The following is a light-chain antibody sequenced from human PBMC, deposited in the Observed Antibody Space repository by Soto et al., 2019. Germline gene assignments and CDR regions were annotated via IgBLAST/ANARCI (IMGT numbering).Light chain of an antibody. CDR1: QGISNY. J-gene: IGKJ1*01. CDR3: QKYNGAPRT. CDR2: AVS. V-gene: IGKV1-27*01. Sequence: DIQMTQSPSSLSASVGARVTITCRASQGISNYLAWYQQKPGKVPKLLIYAVSTLQSGVQSRVSGSGSGTDVTPHITSLQPHDVATYYCQKYNGAPRTFGRGNMVELK.